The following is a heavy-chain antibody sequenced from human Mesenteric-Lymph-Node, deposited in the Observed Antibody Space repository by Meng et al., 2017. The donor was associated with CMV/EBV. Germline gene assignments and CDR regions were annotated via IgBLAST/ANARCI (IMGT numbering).Heavy chain of an antibody. Sequence: GGSLRLSCAVSGFTFSSSWMSWVRQAPGKGLEWVANIKEDGSEKYYMDSVKGRFTISRDNAKNSLYLQMNSLRAEDTAVYYCARGYCSSTSCYRSYWGQGTLVTVSS. J-gene: IGHJ4*02. CDR3: ARGYCSSTSCYRSY. V-gene: IGHV3-7*04. CDR2: IKEDGSEK. CDR1: GFTFSSSW. D-gene: IGHD2-2*01.